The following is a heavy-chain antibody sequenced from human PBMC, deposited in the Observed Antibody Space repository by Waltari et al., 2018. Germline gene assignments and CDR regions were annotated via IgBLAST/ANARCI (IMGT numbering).Heavy chain of an antibody. CDR2: INTVTGKT. CDR1: GSTLTRNG. Sequence: QVQLVQSGAEVTKPGASVKVPCRASGSTLTRNGISWVRQAPGQGLEWMGWINTVTGKTDYAQKFQGRVTMSTDTSTSTVHMELWSLRSDDTAVYYCAREPLLLDYWGQGTLVTVSS. J-gene: IGHJ4*02. CDR3: AREPLLLDY. V-gene: IGHV1-18*04.